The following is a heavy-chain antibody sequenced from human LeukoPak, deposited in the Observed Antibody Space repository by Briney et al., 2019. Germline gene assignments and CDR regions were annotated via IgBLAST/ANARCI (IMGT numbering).Heavy chain of an antibody. V-gene: IGHV3-23*01. CDR3: AKMRGQYYHSYYMDA. CDR2: GGSGGST. CDR1: GFIFSSYA. J-gene: IGHJ6*03. Sequence: GGSLRRSCAASGFIFSSYAMSWVRQAPGKGLEWVSYGGSGGSTYYADSVKGRFTVSRDNSKSTLYLQMNSLTAEDTAVYYCAKMRGQYYHSYYMDAWGKGTTVTVSS.